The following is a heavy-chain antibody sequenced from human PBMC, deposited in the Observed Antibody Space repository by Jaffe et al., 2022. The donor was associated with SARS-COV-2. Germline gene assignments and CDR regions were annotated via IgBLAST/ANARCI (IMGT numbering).Heavy chain of an antibody. Sequence: QVQLQESGPGLVKPSQTLSLTCTVSGGSISSGSYYWSWIRQPAGKGLEWIGRIYTSGSTNYNPSLKSRVTISVDTSKNQFSLKLSSVTAADTAVYYCARVSKGYSSGWYDESNDAFDIWGQGTMVTVSS. CDR1: GGSISSGSYY. V-gene: IGHV4-61*02. D-gene: IGHD6-19*01. CDR2: IYTSGST. J-gene: IGHJ3*02. CDR3: ARVSKGYSSGWYDESNDAFDI.